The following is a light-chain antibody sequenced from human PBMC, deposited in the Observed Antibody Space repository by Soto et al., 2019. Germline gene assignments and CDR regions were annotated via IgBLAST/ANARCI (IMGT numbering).Light chain of an antibody. CDR2: VES. Sequence: DIQMTQYPSTLSASVGDRVTITCRASQSIRSWLAWYQQKTGKAPKLLIYVESTLQNGVPSRFSGSGSGTELTISISIMQPDDFAAYYCQQSDIYTLTFGGGTKVEIK. CDR1: QSIRSW. J-gene: IGKJ4*01. CDR3: QQSDIYTLT. V-gene: IGKV1-5*03.